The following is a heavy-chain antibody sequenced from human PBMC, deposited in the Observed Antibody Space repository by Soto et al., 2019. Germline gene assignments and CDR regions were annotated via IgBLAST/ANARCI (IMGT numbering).Heavy chain of an antibody. V-gene: IGHV4-31*03. J-gene: IGHJ5*02. CDR2: ICYSGST. Sequence: TLCLTCTVSAGSISSGAYYWSWIRQQPGEGLEWIGYICYSGSTDYSPSLRSRVTLSVDTSKNQFSLKLSSVTAADTAVYYCARTSYDSSGTAADPWGQGTLVTVSS. CDR1: AGSISSGAYY. CDR3: ARTSYDSSGTAADP. D-gene: IGHD3-22*01.